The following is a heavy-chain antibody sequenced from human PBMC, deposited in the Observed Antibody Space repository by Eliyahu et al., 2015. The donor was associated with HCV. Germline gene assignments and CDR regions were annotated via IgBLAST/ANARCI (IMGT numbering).Heavy chain of an antibody. J-gene: IGHJ4*02. V-gene: IGHV1-58*02. D-gene: IGHD3-10*01. CDR1: GFTFTSXA. Sequence: QMQLVQSGPEVKKPGTSVXVSCKXSGFTFTSXAXQWXRQARGQRLEWIGWIVVGSGNTNYAQKFQERVTITRDMSTSTAYMELSSLRSEDTAVYYCAAHLFTHYYGSGSSDYWGQGTLVTVSS. CDR3: AAHLFTHYYGSGSSDY. CDR2: IVVGSGNT.